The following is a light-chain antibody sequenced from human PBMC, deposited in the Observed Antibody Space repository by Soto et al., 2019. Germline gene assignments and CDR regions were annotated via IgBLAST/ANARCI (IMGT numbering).Light chain of an antibody. Sequence: DIVMTQSPDSLAVSLSERATINCKSSQRVLYSSNNNNYLAWYQQKPGQPPKLLIHWASTRESGVPYRFSSSGNTTDFPLTIRNLKAEDVTVYSCKPYYSTPQLTFGEGTKVEIK. CDR2: WAS. V-gene: IGKV4-1*01. CDR3: KPYYSTPQLT. CDR1: QRVLYSSNNNNY. J-gene: IGKJ4*01.